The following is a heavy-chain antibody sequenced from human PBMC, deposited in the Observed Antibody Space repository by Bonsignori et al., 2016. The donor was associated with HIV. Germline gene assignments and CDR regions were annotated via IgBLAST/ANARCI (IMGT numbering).Heavy chain of an antibody. CDR2: INPNSGGS. Sequence: WVRQAPGQGLEWMGWINPNSGGSTYAQKFQGRVTMTRDTSISTAYMELSRLRSDDTAVYYCARGPYDYDWGFTKWFDPWGQGTLVTVSS. V-gene: IGHV1-2*02. D-gene: IGHD3-22*01. J-gene: IGHJ5*02. CDR3: ARGPYDYDWGFTKWFDP.